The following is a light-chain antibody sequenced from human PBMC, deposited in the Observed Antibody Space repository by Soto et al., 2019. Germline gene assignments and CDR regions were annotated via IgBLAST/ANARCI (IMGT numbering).Light chain of an antibody. CDR1: SSNIGSNS. J-gene: IGLJ2*01. CDR2: SSN. CDR3: AAWDDSLNGVV. V-gene: IGLV1-44*01. Sequence: QSVLAQPPSASGTPGQSVTISCSGSSSNIGSNSVNWYQQLPGTAPKLLMYSSNQRPSGVPDRFSGSKSGTSASLAISGLQSEDEADYYCAAWDDSLNGVVFGGGTKLTVL.